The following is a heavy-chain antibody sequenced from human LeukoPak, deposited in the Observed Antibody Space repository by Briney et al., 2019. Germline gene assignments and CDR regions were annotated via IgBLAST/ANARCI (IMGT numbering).Heavy chain of an antibody. CDR1: GFTFSSYW. Sequence: GGSLRLSCAASGFTFSSYWMHWVRQAPGKGLVWVSRINSDGSSTSYADSVKGRFTISRDNAKNTLYLQMNSLRAEDTAVYYCARVDGFRSTNCYAGYGKGVLGQGTTVTVSS. CDR2: INSDGSST. V-gene: IGHV3-74*01. J-gene: IGHJ6*02. CDR3: ARVDGFRSTNCYAGYGKGV. D-gene: IGHD2-2*01.